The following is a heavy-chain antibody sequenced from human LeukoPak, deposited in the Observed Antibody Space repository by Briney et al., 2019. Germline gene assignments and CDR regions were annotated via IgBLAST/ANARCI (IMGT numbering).Heavy chain of an antibody. V-gene: IGHV1-18*01. J-gene: IGHJ5*02. D-gene: IGHD5-12*01. Sequence: ASVKVSCKASGYTFTTYGISWVRQAPGQGLEWMGWISAYNNNTKYAQKFQGRVTMTTDTSTSTAYMELRSLRSDDTAVYYCATDRGGSGYDPEGWFDPWGQGTLVTVSS. CDR3: ATDRGGSGYDPEGWFDP. CDR2: ISAYNNNT. CDR1: GYTFTTYG.